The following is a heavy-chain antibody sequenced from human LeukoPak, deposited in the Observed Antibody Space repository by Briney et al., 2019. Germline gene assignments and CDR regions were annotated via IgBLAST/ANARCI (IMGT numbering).Heavy chain of an antibody. D-gene: IGHD4-17*01. J-gene: IGHJ3*02. CDR2: ISSSGSTI. V-gene: IGHV3-11*04. CDR1: GFTFSDYY. CDR3: ARVGSTTVTQDAFDI. Sequence: KPGGSLRLSCAASGFTFSDYYMSWIRQAPGKGLECVSYISSSGSTIYYADSVKGRFTISRDNAKNPLYLQMNSLRAEDTAVYYCARVGSTTVTQDAFDIWGQGTMVTVSS.